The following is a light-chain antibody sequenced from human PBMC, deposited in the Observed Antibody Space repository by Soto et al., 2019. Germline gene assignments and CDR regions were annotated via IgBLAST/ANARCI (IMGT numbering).Light chain of an antibody. Sequence: QSALTQPASVSGSPGQSITISCTGTSSDIGAYNFVSWYQQHPGKAPKLMLYDVNIRPSGVSNRFSGSKSGNTASLTISGLQAEDEADYYCTSWTISTTMIFGGGTKLTVL. V-gene: IGLV2-14*03. J-gene: IGLJ2*01. CDR2: DVN. CDR3: TSWTISTTMI. CDR1: SSDIGAYNF.